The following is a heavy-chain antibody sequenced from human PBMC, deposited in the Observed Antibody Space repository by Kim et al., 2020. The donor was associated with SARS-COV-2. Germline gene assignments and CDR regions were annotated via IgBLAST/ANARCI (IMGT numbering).Heavy chain of an antibody. D-gene: IGHD4-17*01. V-gene: IGHV4-39*01. J-gene: IGHJ5*02. Sequence: SLKSRVTISVDTSKNQFSLKLSSVTAADTAVYYCARLIWVTRGGGNWFDPWGQGTLVTVSS. CDR3: ARLIWVTRGGGNWFDP.